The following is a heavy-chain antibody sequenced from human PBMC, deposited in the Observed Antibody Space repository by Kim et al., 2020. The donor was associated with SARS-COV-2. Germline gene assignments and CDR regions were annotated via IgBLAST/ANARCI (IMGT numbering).Heavy chain of an antibody. CDR3: ARVLSLYYYDI. CDR2: IYHSGST. V-gene: IGHV4-30-2*01. Sequence: SETLSLTCAVSGGSISSGGYSWSWIRQPPGKGLEWIGYIYHSGSTYYNPSLKSRVTISVDRSKNQFSLKLSSVTAADTAVYYCARVLSLYYYDIWGQGTLVTVSS. J-gene: IGHJ4*02. D-gene: IGHD3-22*01. CDR1: GGSISSGGYS.